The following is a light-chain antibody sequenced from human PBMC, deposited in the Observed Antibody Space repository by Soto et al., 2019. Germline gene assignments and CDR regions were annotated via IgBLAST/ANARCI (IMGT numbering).Light chain of an antibody. J-gene: IGKJ1*01. V-gene: IGKV1-27*01. CDR3: QQSYNSPQT. CDR2: AAS. CDR1: QGIGNY. Sequence: DIQMTQSPSSLSASVGDRVTITCRASQGIGNYLAWYQQKPGKVPKLLIYAASTLQSGVPSRFSGSGSGTDFTLTINSLQPEDFATYSCQQSYNSPQTFGQGTKVDIK.